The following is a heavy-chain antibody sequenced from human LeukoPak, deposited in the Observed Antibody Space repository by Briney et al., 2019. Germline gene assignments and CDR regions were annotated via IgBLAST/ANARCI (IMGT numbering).Heavy chain of an antibody. CDR3: ASASYYDILTGYSEYYFDY. CDR2: IKQDGSEK. D-gene: IGHD3-9*01. V-gene: IGHV3-7*01. Sequence: GGSLRLSCAASGFTFSTYWMSWVRQAPGKGLEWVANIKQDGSEKYYVDSVKGRFTTSRDNAKNSLYLQMNSLRAEDTAEYYCASASYYDILTGYSEYYFDYWGQGTLVTVSS. CDR1: GFTFSTYW. J-gene: IGHJ4*02.